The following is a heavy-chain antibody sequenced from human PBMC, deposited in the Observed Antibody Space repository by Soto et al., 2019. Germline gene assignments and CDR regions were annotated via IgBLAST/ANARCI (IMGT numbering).Heavy chain of an antibody. D-gene: IGHD3-22*01. V-gene: IGHV3-30-3*01. CDR2: ISYDGGKK. Sequence: QVQLVESGGGVVQPGRSLRLSCAASGFTFTDYALHWVRQAPGKGLEWVAVISYDGGKKYYADSVKGRFTISRDNSKSTVYLQMNSLRVEDTAVYYCARDTYLDSSGPTYYYYYGIDVWGQGTTVTVSS. CDR3: ARDTYLDSSGPTYYYYYGIDV. J-gene: IGHJ6*02. CDR1: GFTFTDYA.